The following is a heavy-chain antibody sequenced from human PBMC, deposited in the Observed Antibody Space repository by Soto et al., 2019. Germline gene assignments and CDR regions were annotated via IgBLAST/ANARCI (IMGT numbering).Heavy chain of an antibody. J-gene: IGHJ4*02. CDR3: AREGAYSSSWYSYYFDY. D-gene: IGHD6-13*01. V-gene: IGHV1-69*01. CDR2: IIPIFGTA. Sequence: QVQLVQSGAEVKKPGSSVKVSCKASGGTFSSYAISWVRQAPGQGLEWMGGIIPIFGTANYAQKFQGRGTISADESTSTAYMELSSLRSEDTAVYYCAREGAYSSSWYSYYFDYWGQGTLVSVSS. CDR1: GGTFSSYA.